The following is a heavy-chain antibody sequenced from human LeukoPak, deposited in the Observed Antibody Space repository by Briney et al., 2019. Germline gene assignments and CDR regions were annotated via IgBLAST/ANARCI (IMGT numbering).Heavy chain of an antibody. Sequence: PGGSPRLSCAASGFTFSSYAMSWVRQAPGKGLEWVSAISGSGGSTYYADSVKGRFTISRDNSKNTLYLQMNSLRAEDTAVYYCAKDHLRYYYDSSGYYPAFDYWGQGTLVTVSS. D-gene: IGHD3-22*01. CDR3: AKDHLRYYYDSSGYYPAFDY. J-gene: IGHJ4*02. CDR2: ISGSGGST. V-gene: IGHV3-23*01. CDR1: GFTFSSYA.